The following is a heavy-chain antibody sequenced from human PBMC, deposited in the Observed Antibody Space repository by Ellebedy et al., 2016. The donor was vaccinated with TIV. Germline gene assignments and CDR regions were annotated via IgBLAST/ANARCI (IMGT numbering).Heavy chain of an antibody. CDR2: IRYDGSNT. CDR3: ARDHLEYQLLFYYMDV. J-gene: IGHJ6*03. V-gene: IGHV3-30*02. Sequence: GESLKISXAASGFTFSTYGMHWVRQAPGKGLEWVALIRYDGSNTYYADSVKGRFTISRDNSKNTLYLQMNSLRAEDTAVYYCARDHLEYQLLFYYMDVWGKGTTVTVSS. D-gene: IGHD2-2*01. CDR1: GFTFSTYG.